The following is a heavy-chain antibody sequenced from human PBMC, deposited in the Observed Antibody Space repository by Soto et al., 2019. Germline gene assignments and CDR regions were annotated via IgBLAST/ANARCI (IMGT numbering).Heavy chain of an antibody. CDR3: ARSLLRFLEWSNWFDP. V-gene: IGHV1-3*01. CDR1: GYTFTSYA. Sequence: ASVKVSCKASGYTFTSYAMHWVRQAPGQRLEWMGWINAGNGNTKYSQKFQGRVTITRDTSASTAYMELSSLRSEDTAVYYCARSLLRFLEWSNWFDPWGQGTLVTVSS. J-gene: IGHJ5*02. D-gene: IGHD3-3*01. CDR2: INAGNGNT.